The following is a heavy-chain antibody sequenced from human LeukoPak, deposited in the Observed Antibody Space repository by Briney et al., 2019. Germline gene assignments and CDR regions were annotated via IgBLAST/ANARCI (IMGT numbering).Heavy chain of an antibody. CDR1: GFTFDEYA. Sequence: GGSLRLSCAASGFTFDEYAMHWVRQDPGKGLEWVSLISGDGGSTYYADSVKGRFTISRDNSKNSLYLQMNSLRTEDTALYYCAVSLGSDAFDIWGQGTMVPVSS. J-gene: IGHJ3*02. CDR3: AVSLGSDAFDI. CDR2: ISGDGGST. V-gene: IGHV3-43*02.